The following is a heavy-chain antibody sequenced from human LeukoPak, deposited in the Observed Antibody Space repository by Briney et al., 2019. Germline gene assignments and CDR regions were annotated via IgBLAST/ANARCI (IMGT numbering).Heavy chain of an antibody. J-gene: IGHJ3*02. Sequence: SETLSLTCTVSGGSISSSSYYWGWIRQPPGKGLEWIGSIYYSGSTYYNPSLKSRVTISVDTSKNQFSLKLSSVTAADTAVYYCARVIGFGDILTGYKRVDAFDIWGQGTMVTVSS. CDR3: ARVIGFGDILTGYKRVDAFDI. CDR2: IYYSGST. D-gene: IGHD3-9*01. V-gene: IGHV4-39*07. CDR1: GGSISSSSYY.